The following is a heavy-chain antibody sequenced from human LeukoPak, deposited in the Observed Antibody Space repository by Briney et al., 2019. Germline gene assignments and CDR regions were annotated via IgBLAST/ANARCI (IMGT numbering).Heavy chain of an antibody. CDR3: ARELGDYYDSHPLYYFDY. CDR2: ISAYNGDT. CDR1: GYTFSSHG. Sequence: ASVKVSCKASGYTFSSHGNIWVRQAPGQGLEWMGWISAYNGDTNYAQKFQGRVTMTTDTSTSTAYMEVRSLRSDDTAVYYCARELGDYYDSHPLYYFDYWGQGTLVTVSS. V-gene: IGHV1-18*01. J-gene: IGHJ4*02. D-gene: IGHD3-22*01.